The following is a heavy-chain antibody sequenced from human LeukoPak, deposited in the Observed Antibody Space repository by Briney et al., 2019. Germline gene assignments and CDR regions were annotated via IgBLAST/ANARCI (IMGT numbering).Heavy chain of an antibody. Sequence: GESLKISCKGSGYSFTSYWISWVRQMPGKGLEWMGRIDPSDSYTNYSPSSQGHVTISADKSISTAYLQWSSLKASDTAMYYCARHRSDYYDSSGYYYDWFDPWGQGTLVTVSS. CDR3: ARHRSDYYDSSGYYYDWFDP. CDR2: IDPSDSYT. CDR1: GYSFTSYW. V-gene: IGHV5-10-1*01. D-gene: IGHD3-22*01. J-gene: IGHJ5*02.